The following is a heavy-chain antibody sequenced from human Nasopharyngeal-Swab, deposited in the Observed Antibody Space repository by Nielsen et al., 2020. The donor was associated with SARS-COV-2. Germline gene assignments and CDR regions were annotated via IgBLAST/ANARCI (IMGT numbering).Heavy chain of an antibody. D-gene: IGHD3-10*01. Sequence: SETLSLTCTVSGGSISSSSYYWGWIRQPPGKGLEWIGSIYYSGSTYYNPSLKSRVTISVDTSKNQFSLKLSSVTAADTAVYYCAIWVRGVSSGYYYYYGMDVWGQGTTVTVSS. V-gene: IGHV4-39*01. J-gene: IGHJ6*02. CDR1: GGSISSSSYY. CDR3: AIWVRGVSSGYYYYYGMDV. CDR2: IYYSGST.